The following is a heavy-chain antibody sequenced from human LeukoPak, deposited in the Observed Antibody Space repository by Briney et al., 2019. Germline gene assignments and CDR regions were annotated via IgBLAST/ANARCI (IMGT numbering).Heavy chain of an antibody. D-gene: IGHD5-24*01. Sequence: QPGGSLRLSCAASGFTFSTYVMHWVRQGPGKGLEWVAVIWYDGSNEYYVDSVKGRFTISRDNSKNTLYLQMNSLRAEDTAVYYCARDRRRDGYKLDAFDIWGQGTMVTVSS. CDR1: GFTFSTYV. J-gene: IGHJ3*02. V-gene: IGHV3-33*01. CDR2: IWYDGSNE. CDR3: ARDRRRDGYKLDAFDI.